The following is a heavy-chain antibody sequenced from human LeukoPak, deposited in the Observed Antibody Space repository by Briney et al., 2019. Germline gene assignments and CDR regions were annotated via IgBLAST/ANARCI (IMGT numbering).Heavy chain of an antibody. V-gene: IGHV3-23*01. CDR2: IHGGGDNA. CDR3: AKVPETSSNYFFDY. Sequence: GGSLRLSCAASGFTFRNYAMSWVRQAPGEGLEWVSVIHGGGDNAYYANSVKGRFTIFRNNSRNTLSLQMNSLRAKDTALYFCAKVPETSSNYFFDYWGQGTLVTVSS. D-gene: IGHD5-24*01. CDR1: GFTFRNYA. J-gene: IGHJ4*02.